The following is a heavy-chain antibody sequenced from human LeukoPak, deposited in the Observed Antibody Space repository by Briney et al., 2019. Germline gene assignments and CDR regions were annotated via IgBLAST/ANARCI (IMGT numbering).Heavy chain of an antibody. J-gene: IGHJ3*01. CDR1: GFTFSSYA. CDR2: ISGSGGST. CDR3: AKDGYDILTGYYNVRAFDV. Sequence: GGSLRLSCAASGFTFSSYAMSWVRQAPGKGLEWVSAISGSGGSTYYADSVKGRFTISRDNSKNTLYLQMNSLRAEDTAVYYCAKDGYDILTGYYNVRAFDVWGQGTMVTVSS. V-gene: IGHV3-23*01. D-gene: IGHD3-9*01.